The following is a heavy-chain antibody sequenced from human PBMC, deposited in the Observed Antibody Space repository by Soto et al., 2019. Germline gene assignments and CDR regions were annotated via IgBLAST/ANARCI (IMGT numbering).Heavy chain of an antibody. CDR3: ARADRTLVTSYGLDV. D-gene: IGHD2-21*02. J-gene: IGHJ6*02. CDR1: GGSFSGFY. Sequence: PSETLSLTCAVSGGSFSGFYWTWIRQPPGEGLEWIGEINHSGTTNFSPSLRSRLTISLDSPKKHFSLKLTSMTAADAAVYYCARADRTLVTSYGLDVWGQGTTVTVSS. CDR2: INHSGTT. V-gene: IGHV4-34*01.